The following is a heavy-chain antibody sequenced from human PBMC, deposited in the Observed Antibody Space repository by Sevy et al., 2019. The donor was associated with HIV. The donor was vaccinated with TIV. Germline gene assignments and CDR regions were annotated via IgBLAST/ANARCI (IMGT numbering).Heavy chain of an antibody. Sequence: GGSLRLSCAASGFTFSNYWMTWVRQAPGKGLEWVANIKVDGSEKYYVDSVKGRFTISGDNAKNSLYLQMNSLRAEDTAVYHCARDCSSTTCLWGLDVWGQGTTVTVS. CDR2: IKVDGSEK. D-gene: IGHD2-2*01. CDR1: GFTFSNYW. V-gene: IGHV3-7*03. CDR3: ARDCSSTTCLWGLDV. J-gene: IGHJ6*02.